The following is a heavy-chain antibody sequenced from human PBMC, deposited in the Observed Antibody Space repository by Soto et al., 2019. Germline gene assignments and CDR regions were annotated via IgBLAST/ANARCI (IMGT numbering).Heavy chain of an antibody. CDR3: ARGPSGDKVHY. V-gene: IGHV4-30-4*01. CDR2: IFDSGTT. J-gene: IGHJ4*02. Sequence: QVQMQDSGPGLVKPSQALSLTCTVSGGSITSDYSCWSWIRQPPGEGLEWIGHIFDSGTTYTNPSLRSQVAISLDTSKNHFSLTLSSVTAADTAVYYCARGPSGDKVHYWGQAALVTVSS. D-gene: IGHD7-27*01. CDR1: GGSITSDYSC.